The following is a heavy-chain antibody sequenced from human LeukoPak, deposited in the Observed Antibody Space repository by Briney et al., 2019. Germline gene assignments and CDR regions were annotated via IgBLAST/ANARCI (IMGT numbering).Heavy chain of an antibody. Sequence: SETLSLTCTVPGGSISSYYWSWIRQPPGKGLEWIGYIYYSGSTNYNPSLKSRVTISVDTSKNQFSLKLSSVTAADTAVYYCARRGLGYSRSNWFDPWGQGTLVTVSS. CDR3: ARRGLGYSRSNWFDP. CDR2: IYYSGST. D-gene: IGHD6-13*01. J-gene: IGHJ5*02. CDR1: GGSISSYY. V-gene: IGHV4-59*08.